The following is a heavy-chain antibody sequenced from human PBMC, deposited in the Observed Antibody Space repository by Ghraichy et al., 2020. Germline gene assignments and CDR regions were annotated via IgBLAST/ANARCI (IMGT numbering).Heavy chain of an antibody. CDR3: VKDAYCSGGSCSWRGTDY. D-gene: IGHD2-15*01. CDR1: GSADHRSD. CDR2: ISSNGGST. Sequence: GGSLRLSLSQPGSADHRSDLHSRLRASYAGLDYDSAISSNGGSTYYADSVKGRFTISRDNSKNTLYLQMSSLRAEDTAVYYCVKDAYCSGGSCSWRGTDYCCQDTLVTVSS. J-gene: IGHJ4*02. V-gene: IGHV3-64D*06.